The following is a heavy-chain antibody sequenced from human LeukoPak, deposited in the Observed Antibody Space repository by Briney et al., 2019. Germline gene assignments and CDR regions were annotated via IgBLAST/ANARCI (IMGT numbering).Heavy chain of an antibody. D-gene: IGHD4-23*01. Sequence: SETLSLTCTVSGGSISSSSYYWGWIRQPAGKGLERIGRIYTSGSTNYNPSLKSRVTMSVDTSKNQFSLKLSSVTAADTAVYYCARSPGYGGNSRWYFDLWGRGTLVTVSS. V-gene: IGHV4-61*02. CDR2: IYTSGST. J-gene: IGHJ2*01. CDR3: ARSPGYGGNSRWYFDL. CDR1: GGSISSSSYY.